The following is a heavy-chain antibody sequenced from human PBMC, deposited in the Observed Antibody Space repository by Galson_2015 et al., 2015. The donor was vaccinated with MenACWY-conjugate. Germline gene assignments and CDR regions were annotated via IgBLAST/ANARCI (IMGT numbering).Heavy chain of an antibody. CDR3: ARDGGRYCTNGVCKTEDAFDI. D-gene: IGHD2-8*01. CDR2: LKQDGSEK. Sequence: SLRLSCAASGFTFSSYWMSWVRQAPGKGLEWVANLKQDGSEKYYVDSVKGRFTISRDNAKNSLYLQMNSLRAEDTAVYYCARDGGRYCTNGVCKTEDAFDIWGQGTMVTVSS. J-gene: IGHJ3*02. CDR1: GFTFSSYW. V-gene: IGHV3-7*03.